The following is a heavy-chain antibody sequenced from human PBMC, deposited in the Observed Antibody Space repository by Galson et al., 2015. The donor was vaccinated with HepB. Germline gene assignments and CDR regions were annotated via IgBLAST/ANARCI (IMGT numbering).Heavy chain of an antibody. Sequence: SLRLSCAASGFTYISYAMNWVRQAPGKGLEWVSSISGSGRRTNYADSVKGRFTISRDNSKNTLYLQMDSLRPEDTAVYYCARGGKCSDGFCYLIDSWGQGTQVTVSS. CDR2: ISGSGRRT. D-gene: IGHD2-15*01. CDR3: ARGGKCSDGFCYLIDS. V-gene: IGHV3-23*01. CDR1: GFTYISYA. J-gene: IGHJ4*02.